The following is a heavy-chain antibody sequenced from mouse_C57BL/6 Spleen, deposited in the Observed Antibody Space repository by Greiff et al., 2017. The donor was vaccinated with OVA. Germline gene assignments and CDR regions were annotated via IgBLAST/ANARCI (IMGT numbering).Heavy chain of an antibody. J-gene: IGHJ3*01. V-gene: IGHV5-9-1*02. CDR2: ISSGGDYI. Sequence: EVKLVESGEGLVKPGGSLKLSCAASGFTFSSYAMSWVRQTPEKRLEWVAYISSGGDYIYYADTVKGRFTISRDNARNTLYLQMSSLKSEDTAMYYCTRDNGLRAWFAYWGQGTLVTVSA. CDR3: TRDNGLRAWFAY. D-gene: IGHD2-4*01. CDR1: GFTFSSYA.